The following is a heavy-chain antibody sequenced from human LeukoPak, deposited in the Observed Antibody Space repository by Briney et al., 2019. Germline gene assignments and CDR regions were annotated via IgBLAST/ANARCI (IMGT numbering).Heavy chain of an antibody. V-gene: IGHV1-46*01. D-gene: IGHD3-16*02. CDR3: ASIYDYVWGSYRPNAFDI. Sequence: ASVKVSCKASGYTFTSYYMHWVRQAPGQGLEWMGIINPSGGSTSNAQKFQGRVTITADKSTSTAYMELSSLRSEDTAVYYCASIYDYVWGSYRPNAFDIWGQGTMVTVSS. CDR2: INPSGGST. CDR1: GYTFTSYY. J-gene: IGHJ3*02.